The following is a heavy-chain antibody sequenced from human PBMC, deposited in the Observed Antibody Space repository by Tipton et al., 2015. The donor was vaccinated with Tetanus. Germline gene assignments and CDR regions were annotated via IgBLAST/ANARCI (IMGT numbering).Heavy chain of an antibody. J-gene: IGHJ5*02. D-gene: IGHD1-7*01. CDR2: INAGNGNT. V-gene: IGHV1-3*01. Sequence: QSGAEVKKPGASVKVSCKASGYTFTSYAIHWVRQAPGQRLEWMGWINAGNGNTKYSQKFQGRVTITSDTSASTGYMELSSLRSEDTAVYYCAGGVTGTTAWFDPGGQGTLVTVSS. CDR3: AGGVTGTTAWFDP. CDR1: GYTFTSYA.